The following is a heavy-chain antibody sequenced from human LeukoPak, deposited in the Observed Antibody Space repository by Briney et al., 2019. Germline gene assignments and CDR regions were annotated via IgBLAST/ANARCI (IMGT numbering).Heavy chain of an antibody. Sequence: ASVKVSCKASGYTFTGYYLHWVRQAPGQGLEWMGRINPNSGGTNYAQKFQGRVTLTRDTSITTAYMEPNRLTSDDTAVYYCARGLIEWQYQLLSDWFDPWGQGTLVTVSS. CDR3: ARGLIEWQYQLLSDWFDP. CDR2: INPNSGGT. CDR1: GYTFTGYY. J-gene: IGHJ5*02. D-gene: IGHD2-2*01. V-gene: IGHV1-2*06.